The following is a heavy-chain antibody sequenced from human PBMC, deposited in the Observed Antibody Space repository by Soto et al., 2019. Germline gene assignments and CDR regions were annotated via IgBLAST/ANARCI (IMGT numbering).Heavy chain of an antibody. CDR2: IIPILGIA. CDR1: GGTFSSYT. D-gene: IGHD2-2*02. J-gene: IGHJ5*02. Sequence: SVKVSCKASGGTFSSYTISWVRQAPGQGLEWMGRIIPILGIANYAQKFQGRVTITADKSTSTAYMELSSLRSEDTAVYYCARDLGIVVVPAAIEPENWFDPWGQGTLVTVSS. CDR3: ARDLGIVVVPAAIEPENWFDP. V-gene: IGHV1-69*04.